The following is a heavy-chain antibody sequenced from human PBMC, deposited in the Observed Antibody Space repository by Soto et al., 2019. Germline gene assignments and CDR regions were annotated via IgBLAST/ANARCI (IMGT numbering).Heavy chain of an antibody. Sequence: QLQLQESGPGLVKPSETLSLTCTVSGGSISSSSYYWGWIRQPPGKGLEWIGSIYYSGSTYYNPSLKIRVTISVDTSKNQSALKLSSVTAADTAVSYCARPYDIVVESGAFDIWGQVTMVTVSS. V-gene: IGHV4-39*01. CDR2: IYYSGST. CDR3: ARPYDIVVESGAFDI. J-gene: IGHJ3*02. D-gene: IGHD2-15*01. CDR1: GGSISSSSYY.